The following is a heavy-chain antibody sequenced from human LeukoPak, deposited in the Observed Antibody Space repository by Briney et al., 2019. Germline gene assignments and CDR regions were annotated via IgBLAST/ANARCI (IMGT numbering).Heavy chain of an antibody. V-gene: IGHV3-30-3*01. CDR3: ARAQDYDSSGYYPY. CDR1: GFTFSSYA. Sequence: GGSLRLSCAASGFTFSSYAMHWVRQAPGKGLEWVAVISYDGSNKYYADSVKGRFTISRDNSKNTLYLQMNSLRAEDTAVYYCARAQDYDSSGYYPYWGQGTLVTVSS. CDR2: ISYDGSNK. D-gene: IGHD3-22*01. J-gene: IGHJ4*02.